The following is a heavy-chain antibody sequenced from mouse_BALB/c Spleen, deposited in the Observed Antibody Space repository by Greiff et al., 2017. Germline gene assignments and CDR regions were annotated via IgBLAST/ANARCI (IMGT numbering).Heavy chain of an antibody. J-gene: IGHJ4*01. Sequence: DVMLVESGGGLVKPGGSLKLSCAASGFTFSSYAMSWVRQTPEKRLEWVASISSGGSTYYPDSVKGRFTISSDNARNILYLQMSSLRSEDTAMYYCARGEERNYYAMDYWGQGTSVTVSS. V-gene: IGHV5-6-5*01. CDR3: ARGEERNYYAMDY. CDR2: ISSGGST. CDR1: GFTFSSYA.